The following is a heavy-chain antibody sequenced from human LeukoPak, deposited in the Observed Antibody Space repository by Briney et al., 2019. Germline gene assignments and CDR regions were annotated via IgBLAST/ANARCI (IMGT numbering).Heavy chain of an antibody. CDR1: GDSISSSSYY. CDR2: IYYSGST. V-gene: IGHV4-39*07. CDR3: ARGPPPDFDY. J-gene: IGHJ4*02. Sequence: SETLSLTCTVSGDSISSSSYYWGWIRQPPGKGLEWIGSIYYSGSTDYNPSLKSRVTISVDTSKNQFSLKLSSVTAADTAVYYCARGPPPDFDYWGRGTLVTVSS.